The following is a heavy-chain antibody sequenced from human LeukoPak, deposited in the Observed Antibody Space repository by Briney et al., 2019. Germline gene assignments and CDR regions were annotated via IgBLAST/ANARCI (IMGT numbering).Heavy chain of an antibody. CDR3: ARAGYDILTGYYHPLDY. CDR1: GYTFTGYY. J-gene: IGHJ4*02. D-gene: IGHD3-9*01. Sequence: ASVKVSCKASGYTFTGYYMHWVRQAPGQGLEWMGWINPNSGGTNYAQKFQGGVTMTRDTSISTAYMELSRLRSDDTAVYYCARAGYDILTGYYHPLDYWGQGTLVTASS. CDR2: INPNSGGT. V-gene: IGHV1-2*02.